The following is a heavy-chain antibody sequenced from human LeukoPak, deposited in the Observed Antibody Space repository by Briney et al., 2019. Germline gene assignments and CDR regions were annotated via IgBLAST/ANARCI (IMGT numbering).Heavy chain of an antibody. CDR2: ISGSGGST. V-gene: IGHV3-23*01. CDR1: GFTFSSYA. J-gene: IGHJ4*02. CDR3: AKDYEWELLGGGY. D-gene: IGHD1-26*01. Sequence: GGSLRLSCAASGFTFSSYAMSWVRQAPGKGLEWVSAISGSGGSTYYADSVKGRFTICRDNSKNTLYLQMNSLRAEDTAVYYCAKDYEWELLGGGYWGQGTLVTVSS.